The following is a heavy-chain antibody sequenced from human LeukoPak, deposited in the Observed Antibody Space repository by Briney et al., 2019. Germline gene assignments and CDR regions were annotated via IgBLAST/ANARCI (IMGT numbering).Heavy chain of an antibody. CDR1: GFTFSDFW. Sequence: GGSLRLSCAAAGFTFSDFWMTCVRQAPGKGLEWVANIKQDGSVTNHVESVRGRFTISRDNPKNSLYLQMNSLGVEDTAVYYCARDPASGNNPYWGQGTLLIVSS. CDR3: ARDPASGNNPY. CDR2: IKQDGSVT. V-gene: IGHV3-7*01. D-gene: IGHD1/OR15-1a*01. J-gene: IGHJ4*02.